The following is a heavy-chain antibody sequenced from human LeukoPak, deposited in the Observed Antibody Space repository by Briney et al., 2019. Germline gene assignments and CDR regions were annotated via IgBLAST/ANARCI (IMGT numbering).Heavy chain of an antibody. CDR3: ARAYGDYPNFDY. J-gene: IGHJ4*02. D-gene: IGHD4-17*01. Sequence: SSETLSLTCTVSGGSISSYYWSWIRQPPGKGLEWIGYIYYSGSTNYNPSLKGRVTISVDTSKNQFSLKLSSVTAADTAVYYCARAYGDYPNFDYWGQGTLVTVSS. CDR2: IYYSGST. V-gene: IGHV4-59*01. CDR1: GGSISSYY.